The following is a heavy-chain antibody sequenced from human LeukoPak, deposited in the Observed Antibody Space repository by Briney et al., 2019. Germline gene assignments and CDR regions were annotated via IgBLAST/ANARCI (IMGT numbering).Heavy chain of an antibody. V-gene: IGHV3-48*04. CDR3: ARFGYGSGSFGLYYFDY. CDR2: ISSSGSTI. D-gene: IGHD3-10*01. CDR1: GFTFSSYS. J-gene: IGHJ4*02. Sequence: GGSLRLSCAASGFTFSSYSMNWVRQAPGKGLEWVSYISSSGSTIYYADSVKGRFTISRDNAKNSLYLQMNSLRAEDTAVYYCARFGYGSGSFGLYYFDYWGQGTLVTVSS.